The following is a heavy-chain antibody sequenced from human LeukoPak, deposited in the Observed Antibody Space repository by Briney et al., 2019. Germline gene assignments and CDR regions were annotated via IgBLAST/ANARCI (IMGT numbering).Heavy chain of an antibody. CDR1: GFTFSDYY. V-gene: IGHV3-11*01. CDR2: ISSSGSTI. J-gene: IGHJ6*02. D-gene: IGHD1-14*01. CDR3: ARPPGRVNYYGMDV. Sequence: GGSLRLSCAASGFTFSDYYMSWIRQAPVKGLEWVSYISSSGSTIYYADSVKGRFTISRDNAKNSLYLQVNSLRAEDTAVYYCARPPGRVNYYGMDVWGPGTTVTVSS.